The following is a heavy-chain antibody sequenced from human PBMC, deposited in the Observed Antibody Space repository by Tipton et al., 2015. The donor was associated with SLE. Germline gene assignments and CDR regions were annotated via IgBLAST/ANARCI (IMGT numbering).Heavy chain of an antibody. CDR2: IYYSGST. CDR3: AREEKGLGGFDY. CDR1: GGSISSSNYY. J-gene: IGHJ4*02. D-gene: IGHD3/OR15-3a*01. Sequence: TLSLTCTVSGGSISSSNYYWGWIRQPPGKGLEWIGSIYYSGSTYYNPSLKSRVTISLDTSKNQFSLKLSSVTAADTAVYYCAREEKGLGGFDYWGQGTLVTVSS. V-gene: IGHV4-39*07.